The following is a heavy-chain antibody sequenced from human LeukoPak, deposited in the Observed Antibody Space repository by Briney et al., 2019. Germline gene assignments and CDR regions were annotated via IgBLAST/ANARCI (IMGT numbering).Heavy chain of an antibody. CDR1: GDSISSSSFH. V-gene: IGHV4-39*01. CDR2: IYDSGNT. CDR3: ARQTGSGLFILP. Sequence: SETLSLTCTVSGDSISSSSFHWGWIRQPPGKGLEWIGSIYDSGNTNYNPSLKSRVTISVDTSKNQISLKLSSVTAADTAVYYCARQTGSGLFILPGGQGTLVTVSS. D-gene: IGHD3/OR15-3a*01. J-gene: IGHJ4*02.